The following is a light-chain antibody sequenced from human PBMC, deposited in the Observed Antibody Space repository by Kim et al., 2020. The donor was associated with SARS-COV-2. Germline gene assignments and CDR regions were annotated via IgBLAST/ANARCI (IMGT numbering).Light chain of an antibody. CDR3: QSYNSAPWT. V-gene: IGKV1-27*01. CDR2: AAS. CDR1: QDISNY. J-gene: IGKJ1*01. Sequence: ASVGDRVTITCRASQDISNYLVWFQHKPRKAPKLLIYAASALHSEVPSRFSGSGAGTDFTLTISSLQPEDFATYYCQSYNSAPWTFGQGTKVDIK.